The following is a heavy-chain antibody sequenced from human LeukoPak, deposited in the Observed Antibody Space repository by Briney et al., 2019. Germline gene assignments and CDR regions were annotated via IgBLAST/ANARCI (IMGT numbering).Heavy chain of an antibody. CDR1: GGSFSGYY. Sequence: SETLSLTCAVYGGSFSGYYWSWIRQPPGKGLEWIGEINYSETTNYNPSLKSRVTISVDTSKNQFSLKLSSVTAADTAVYYCARGESYYYGSGNGPGSGWFDPWGQGTLVTVSS. CDR2: INYSETT. J-gene: IGHJ5*02. CDR3: ARGESYYYGSGNGPGSGWFDP. V-gene: IGHV4-34*01. D-gene: IGHD3-10*01.